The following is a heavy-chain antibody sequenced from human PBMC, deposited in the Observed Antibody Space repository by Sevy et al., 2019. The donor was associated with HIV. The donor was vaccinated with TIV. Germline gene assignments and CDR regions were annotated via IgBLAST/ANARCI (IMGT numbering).Heavy chain of an antibody. CDR2: FDPEDGET. J-gene: IGHJ4*02. D-gene: IGHD3-22*01. CDR3: AATKDYYESSGPPFDY. Sequence: ASVKVSCKVSGYTLNKLSMHWVRQAPGKGLEWMGSFDPEDGETFYAQKFQGRVTMTEDTSTDTAYMELSSLRSEETAVYYCAATKDYYESSGPPFDYWGQGTLVTVSS. V-gene: IGHV1-24*01. CDR1: GYTLNKLS.